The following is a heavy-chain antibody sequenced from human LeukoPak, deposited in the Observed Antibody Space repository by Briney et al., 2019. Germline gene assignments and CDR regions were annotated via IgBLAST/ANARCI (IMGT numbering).Heavy chain of an antibody. V-gene: IGHV4-30-2*01. CDR2: IYHSGST. Sequence: SQTLSLTRTVSGGSISSGGYYWSWIRQPPGKGLEWIGYIYHSGSTYYNPSLKSRVTISVDRSKNQFSLKLSSVTAADTAVYYCARDHLAQQLAFDYWGQGTLVTVSS. J-gene: IGHJ4*02. CDR3: ARDHLAQQLAFDY. D-gene: IGHD6-13*01. CDR1: GGSISSGGYY.